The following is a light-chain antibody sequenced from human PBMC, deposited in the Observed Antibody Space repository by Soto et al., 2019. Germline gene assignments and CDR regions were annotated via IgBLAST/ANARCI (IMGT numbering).Light chain of an antibody. CDR3: QHYHSLSVP. J-gene: IGKJ5*01. CDR2: DSS. CDR1: QNIRIW. Sequence: DIKMNQSPSTLSASAGDRSTLTCRASQNIRIWLAWYQQRPGRAPRVLIYDSSSWESGVPSTFSGSGSGTEFSLTISNLRPDDFATYYCQHYHSLSVPFGQGTRLEIK. V-gene: IGKV1-5*01.